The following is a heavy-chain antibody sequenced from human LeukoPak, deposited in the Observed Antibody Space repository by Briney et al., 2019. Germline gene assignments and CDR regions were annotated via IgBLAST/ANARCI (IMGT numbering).Heavy chain of an antibody. D-gene: IGHD6-13*01. V-gene: IGHV4-34*01. Sequence: SETLSLTCAVYGGSFSGYYWSWIRQPPGKGLEWIGEINHSGSTNYNPSLKSRVTISVDTSKNQFSLKLSSVTAADTAAYYCARVYSSNWPRPYYYFYSMDVWGKGTTVTVSS. J-gene: IGHJ6*03. CDR3: ARVYSSNWPRPYYYFYSMDV. CDR2: INHSGST. CDR1: GGSFSGYY.